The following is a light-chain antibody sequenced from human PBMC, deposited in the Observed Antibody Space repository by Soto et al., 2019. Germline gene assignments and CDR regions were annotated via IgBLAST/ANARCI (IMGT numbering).Light chain of an antibody. J-gene: IGKJ4*01. CDR2: KAS. CDR1: QSINSW. V-gene: IGKV1-5*03. Sequence: DIQMTQSPSTLSASVGDRVTITCRASQSINSWLAWYQQKPGKAPKLLIHKASSLESGVPSRFSGSGSGTELTLTISSLQPDGFATYYCQQYESYPLTFGGGTKVEIK. CDR3: QQYESYPLT.